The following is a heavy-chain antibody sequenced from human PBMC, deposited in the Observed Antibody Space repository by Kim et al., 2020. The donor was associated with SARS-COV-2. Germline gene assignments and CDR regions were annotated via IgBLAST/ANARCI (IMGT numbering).Heavy chain of an antibody. CDR3: ARHAMGIFQAMDV. D-gene: IGHD2-15*01. V-gene: IGHV5-10-1*01. J-gene: IGHJ6*02. Sequence: NYSPACQGHVTISADKSISTAYRQWSSVKATDTAMYYCARHAMGIFQAMDVWGQGTTVTVSS.